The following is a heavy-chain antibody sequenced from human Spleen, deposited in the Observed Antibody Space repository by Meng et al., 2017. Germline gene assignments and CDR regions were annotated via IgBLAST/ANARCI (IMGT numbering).Heavy chain of an antibody. CDR3: AKGEGGYNPTEFGF. D-gene: IGHD5-24*01. V-gene: IGHV3-23*01. J-gene: IGHJ4*01. Sequence: GESLKISCTASGFTLTNYAMNWVRQGPGKGLDWVSGISGSGIKTHYADFVKGRFTISRDNSRNTLYLQMNSLRAEDTAIYYCAKGEGGYNPTEFGFWGHGTQVTVSS. CDR1: GFTLTNYA. CDR2: ISGSGIKT.